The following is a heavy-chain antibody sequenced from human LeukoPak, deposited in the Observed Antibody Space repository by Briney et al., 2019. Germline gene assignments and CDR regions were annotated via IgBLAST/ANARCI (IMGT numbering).Heavy chain of an antibody. J-gene: IGHJ5*02. CDR1: GFALNSYS. V-gene: IGHV3-21*01. CDR3: ARVAVAGPTGWFDP. Sequence: PGGSLRLSCAASGFALNSYSLSWVRQAPGKGLEWVSSISSTTAYIHYADSVKGRFTISRDSTDNVVYLQMNSLRAEDTAVYYCARVAVAGPTGWFDPWGQGTLVTVSS. CDR2: ISSTTAYI. D-gene: IGHD2-15*01.